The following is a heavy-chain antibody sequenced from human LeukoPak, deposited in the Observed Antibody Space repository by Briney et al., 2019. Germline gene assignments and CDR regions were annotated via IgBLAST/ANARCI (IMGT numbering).Heavy chain of an antibody. CDR3: ARLGVTRPGY. CDR1: GFFFSSYE. CDR2: ISSSGSTV. Sequence: SGGSLRLSCAVSGFFFSSYEMNWVRQAPGKGLEWVSYISSSGSTVYYADSVKGRFTISRDNAKNSLFLQMNSLRAEDTAVYYCARLGVTRPGYWGQGTLVTVSS. V-gene: IGHV3-48*03. J-gene: IGHJ4*02. D-gene: IGHD3-3*01.